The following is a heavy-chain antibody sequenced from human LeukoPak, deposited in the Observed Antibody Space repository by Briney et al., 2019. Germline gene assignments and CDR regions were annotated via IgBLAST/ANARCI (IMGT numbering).Heavy chain of an antibody. CDR1: GFTFSSYA. Sequence: GGSLRLSCAASGFTFSSYAMSWVRRAPGKGLEWVSAISGSGGSTYYADSVKGRFTISRDNSKNTLYLQMNSLRAEDTAVYYCARTKSLLWSDYWGQGTLVTVSS. D-gene: IGHD3-10*01. V-gene: IGHV3-23*01. J-gene: IGHJ4*02. CDR3: ARTKSLLWSDY. CDR2: ISGSGGST.